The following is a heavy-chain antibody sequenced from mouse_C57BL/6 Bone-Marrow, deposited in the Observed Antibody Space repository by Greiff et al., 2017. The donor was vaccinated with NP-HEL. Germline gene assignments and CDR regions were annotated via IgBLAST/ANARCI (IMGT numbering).Heavy chain of an antibody. CDR2: IDPANGNT. CDR3: ARRLLRYQYYFDY. J-gene: IGHJ2*01. Sequence: VQLQQSVAELVRPGASVKLSCTASGFTFKNTYMHWVKQRPEQGLEWIGRIDPANGNTKYAPKFQGKATITADTSSNTAYLQLSSLTSEDTAIDDCARRLLRYQYYFDYWGQGTTLTVSS. CDR1: GFTFKNTY. D-gene: IGHD1-1*01. V-gene: IGHV14-3*01.